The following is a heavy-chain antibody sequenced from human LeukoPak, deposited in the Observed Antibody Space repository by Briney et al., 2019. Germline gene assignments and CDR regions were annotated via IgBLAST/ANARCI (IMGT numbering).Heavy chain of an antibody. CDR2: IKQDGSEK. V-gene: IGHV3-7*03. CDR1: GFTFSSYW. D-gene: IGHD5-12*01. Sequence: GGSLRLSCAASGFTFSSYWMSWVRQAPGKGLEWVANIKQDGSEKYYVDSVKGRFTISRDNAKNSLYLQMNSLRAEDTAVYYCAKDRTVATTNFDYWGQGTLVTVSS. CDR3: AKDRTVATTNFDY. J-gene: IGHJ4*02.